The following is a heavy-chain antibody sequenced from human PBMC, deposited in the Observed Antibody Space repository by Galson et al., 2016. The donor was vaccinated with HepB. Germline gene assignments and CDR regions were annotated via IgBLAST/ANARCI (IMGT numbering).Heavy chain of an antibody. CDR1: GETFRNYR. CDR2: IIPLSHTA. CDR3: ARGGPSNQALLFPEPLRT. V-gene: IGHV1-69*13. D-gene: IGHD2-21*02. J-gene: IGHJ4*02. Sequence: SVKVSCKASGETFRNYRIDWVRQAPGQGLEWMGGIIPLSHTANYAQNFQVRVTITADESTSSPYLELSSLKSEDTAVYYCARGGPSNQALLFPEPLRTWGQGTLITVSS.